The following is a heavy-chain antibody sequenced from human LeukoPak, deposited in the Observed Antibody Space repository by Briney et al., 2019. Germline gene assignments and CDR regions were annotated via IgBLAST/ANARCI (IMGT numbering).Heavy chain of an antibody. CDR3: ARDRLICSGGSCYGWFDP. CDR1: GDSISSSNCY. CDR2: IYFSGGT. J-gene: IGHJ5*02. D-gene: IGHD2-15*01. Sequence: SETLSLTCTVSGDSISSSNCYWGWIRQPPGKGLEWIGSIYFSGGTYYNASLKSRVTISVDTSKNQFSLKLSSVTAADTAVYYCARDRLICSGGSCYGWFDPWGQGTLVTVSS. V-gene: IGHV4-39*07.